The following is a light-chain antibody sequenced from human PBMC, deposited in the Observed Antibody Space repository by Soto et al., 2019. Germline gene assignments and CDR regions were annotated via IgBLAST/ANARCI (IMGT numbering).Light chain of an antibody. CDR3: SSYAGSNKSV. V-gene: IGLV2-8*01. CDR2: EVS. Sequence: QSVLAQPASVSGSPGQSVTISCTGTSSDVGGYNYVSWYQQHPGKAPKLMIYEVSKRPSGVPDRFSGSKSGSTASLTVSGLQPEDEADYYCSSYAGSNKSVFGTGTKVTVL. J-gene: IGLJ1*01. CDR1: SSDVGGYNY.